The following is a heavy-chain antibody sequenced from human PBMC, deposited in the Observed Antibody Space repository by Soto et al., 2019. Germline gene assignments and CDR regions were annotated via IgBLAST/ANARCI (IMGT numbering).Heavy chain of an antibody. Sequence: SETLSLTCTVSGGSISSGDYYWSWIRQPPGKGLEWIGYIYYSGSTYYNPSLKSRVTISVDTSKNQFSLKLSSVTAADTAVYYCDRDSSVGASHYWGQGTLVTVSS. CDR2: IYYSGST. CDR3: DRDSSVGASHY. CDR1: GGSISSGDYY. D-gene: IGHD1-26*01. V-gene: IGHV4-30-4*01. J-gene: IGHJ4*02.